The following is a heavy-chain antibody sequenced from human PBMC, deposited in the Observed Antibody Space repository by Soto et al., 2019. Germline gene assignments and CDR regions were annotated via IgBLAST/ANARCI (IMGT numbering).Heavy chain of an antibody. CDR2: ISASGGIT. CDR1: GFSFSTYA. D-gene: IGHD2-15*01. V-gene: IGHV3-23*01. CDR3: AKDPWGYCSGGRCYYFDN. Sequence: GGSLRLSCAASGFSFSTYAMAWVRQAPGKGLEWVSSISASGGITYYADSVKGRFTISRDSSKNTLFLQMDSLRDEDTAVYYCAKDPWGYCSGGRCYYFDNWGQGTLVTAPQ. J-gene: IGHJ4*02.